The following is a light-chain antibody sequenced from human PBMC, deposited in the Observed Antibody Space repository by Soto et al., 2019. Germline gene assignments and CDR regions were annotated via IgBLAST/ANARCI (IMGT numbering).Light chain of an antibody. J-gene: IGKJ4*01. CDR3: QQYNQWPLT. CDR2: SAY. CDR1: QSLNNN. Sequence: EIVMTQSPATLSVSPGERATLSCRASQSLNNNLAWYQQKPGQAPRLLIYSAYTRATGVPARFSGSGSGTEFTLTISSLQSEDLAVFYCQQYNQWPLTFGGGTNVETK. V-gene: IGKV3-15*01.